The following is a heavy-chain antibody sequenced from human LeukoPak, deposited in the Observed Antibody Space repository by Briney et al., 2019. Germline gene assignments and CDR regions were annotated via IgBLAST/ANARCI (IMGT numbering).Heavy chain of an antibody. J-gene: IGHJ6*03. CDR3: ARASPRYYYDSSGYPRYYYYMDV. CDR1: GGSIGSYY. D-gene: IGHD3-22*01. CDR2: IYYSGST. Sequence: SETLSLTCTVSGGSIGSYYWSWIRQPPGKGLEWIGYIYYSGSTNYNPSLKSRVTISVDTSKNQFSLKLSSVTAADTAVYYCARASPRYYYDSSGYPRYYYYMDVWGRGTTVTVSS. V-gene: IGHV4-59*01.